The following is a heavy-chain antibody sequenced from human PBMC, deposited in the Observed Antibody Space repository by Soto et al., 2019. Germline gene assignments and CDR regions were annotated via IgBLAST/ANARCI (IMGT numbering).Heavy chain of an antibody. J-gene: IGHJ5*02. CDR3: ARAFRDYYGSGSYYSRSNWFDP. Sequence: PSETLSLTCAVSGGSISSSNWWSWVRQPPGKGLEWIGEIYHSGSTNYNPSLKSRVTISVDTSKNQFSLKLSSVTAADTAVYYCARAFRDYYGSGSYYSRSNWFDPWGQGTLVTVSS. V-gene: IGHV4-4*02. CDR1: GGSISSSNW. CDR2: IYHSGST. D-gene: IGHD3-10*01.